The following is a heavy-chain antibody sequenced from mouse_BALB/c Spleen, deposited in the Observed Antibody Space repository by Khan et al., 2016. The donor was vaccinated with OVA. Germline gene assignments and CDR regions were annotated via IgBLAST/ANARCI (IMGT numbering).Heavy chain of an antibody. CDR1: GFTFSSYS. J-gene: IGHJ3*01. CDR3: ASHLTGSFAY. V-gene: IGHV5-6*01. CDR2: ISSGGDYT. D-gene: IGHD4-1*01. Sequence: EVELVESGGDLVKPGGSLKFSCAASGFTFSSYSMSWVRQTPDKRLEWVATISSGGDYTYYSDNVKGRFTISRDNAKNTLYLQMNSLKSEDTAMYYCASHLTGSFAYWGQGTLVTVSA.